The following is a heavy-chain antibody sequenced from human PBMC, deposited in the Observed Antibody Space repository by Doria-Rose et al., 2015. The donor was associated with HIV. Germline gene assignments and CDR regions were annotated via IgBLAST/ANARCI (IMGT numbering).Heavy chain of an antibody. CDR3: TRARAVVSFDF. CDR2: IKPHSDAT. V-gene: IGHV1-2*02. D-gene: IGHD2-15*01. Sequence: QVQLVQSGAEVKKPGASVKVSYKASGYTFIAYYMNWVRQAPGQVAEWMGWIKPHSDATKYAQKFQGRVTMTRDTSSSTAYMELSGLTSDDTAVYFCTRARAVVSFDFWGLGALVTVSS. CDR1: GYTFIAYY. J-gene: IGHJ4*02.